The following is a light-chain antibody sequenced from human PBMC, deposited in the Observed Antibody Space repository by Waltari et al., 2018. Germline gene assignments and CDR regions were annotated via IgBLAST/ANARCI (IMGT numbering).Light chain of an antibody. CDR2: GAT. CDR3: FSFVAANSFV. CDR1: SNDIGNYDL. V-gene: IGLV2-23*01. J-gene: IGLJ1*01. Sequence: QSALTQPASVSGSPGQSITLSCTGTSNDIGNYDLVSWYPQRPGEAPKLLRYGATKRPSGGSNRFSDSKSGKPASLTISGLQTEDEADYYCFSFVAANSFVFGPGTKVTVL.